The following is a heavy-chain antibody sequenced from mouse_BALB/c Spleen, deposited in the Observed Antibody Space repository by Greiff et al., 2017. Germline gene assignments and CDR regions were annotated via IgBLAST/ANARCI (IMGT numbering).Heavy chain of an antibody. CDR3: ARYYGSSYYFDY. V-gene: IGHV1-54*01. J-gene: IGHJ2*01. Sequence: GQLQQSGAELVRPGTSVKVSCKASGYAFTNYLIEWVKQRPGQGLEWIGVINPGSGGTNYNEKFKGKATLTADKSSSTAYMQLSSLTSEDSAVYFCARYYGSSYYFDYWGQGTTLTVSS. CDR2: INPGSGGT. D-gene: IGHD1-1*01. CDR1: GYAFTNYL.